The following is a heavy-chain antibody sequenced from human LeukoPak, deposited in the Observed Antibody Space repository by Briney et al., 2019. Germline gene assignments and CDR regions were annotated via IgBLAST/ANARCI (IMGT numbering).Heavy chain of an antibody. Sequence: GGSLRLSCAASGLTFSSYWMHWVRQAPGKGLVWVSRINSDGRSTSYADSVKGRFTISRDNAKNTLYLQMNSLRAEDTAVYYCARDIGGNSEYYFDYWGQGTLVTVSS. J-gene: IGHJ4*02. CDR3: ARDIGGNSEYYFDY. V-gene: IGHV3-74*01. CDR2: INSDGRST. D-gene: IGHD2-21*02. CDR1: GLTFSSYW.